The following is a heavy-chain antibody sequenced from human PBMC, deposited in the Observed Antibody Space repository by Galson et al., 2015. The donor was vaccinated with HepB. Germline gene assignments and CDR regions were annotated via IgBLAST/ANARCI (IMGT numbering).Heavy chain of an antibody. Sequence: PALVKPTQTLTLTCTFSGFSLRTSGMRVTWIRQPPGKALEWLARIDWDDDKFYSTSLKTRLTISKDTSKNQVVLTMTNMDPVDTATYYCARIADYGDPFFDYWGPGTLVTVSS. D-gene: IGHD4-17*01. CDR2: IDWDDDK. V-gene: IGHV2-70*04. J-gene: IGHJ4*02. CDR1: GFSLRTSGMR. CDR3: ARIADYGDPFFDY.